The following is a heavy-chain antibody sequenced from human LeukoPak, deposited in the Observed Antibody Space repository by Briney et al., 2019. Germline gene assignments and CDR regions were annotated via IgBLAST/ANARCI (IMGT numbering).Heavy chain of an antibody. V-gene: IGHV3-21*01. J-gene: IGHJ4*02. CDR2: ISSSSSYI. Sequence: PGGSLRLSCAASGFTFSSYSMNWVRQAPGKGLEWVSSISSSSSYIYYADSVKGRFTISRDNDKNSLYVQMNSLRAEDTAVYYCARDLGSSYSSGIDYWGQGTLVTVSS. CDR3: ARDLGSSYSSGIDY. D-gene: IGHD2-15*01. CDR1: GFTFSSYS.